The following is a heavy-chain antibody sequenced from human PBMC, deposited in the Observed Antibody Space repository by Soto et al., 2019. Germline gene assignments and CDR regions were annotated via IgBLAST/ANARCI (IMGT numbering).Heavy chain of an antibody. J-gene: IGHJ4*02. CDR2: ISGSGGST. V-gene: IGHV3-23*01. CDR3: ANALYYYDSSGYYSFDY. Sequence: GGSLRLSCAASGFTFSSYAMSWVRQAPGKGLEWVSAISGSGGSTYYADSVKGRFTISRDNSKNTLYLQMNSLRAEDTAVYYCANALYYYDSSGYYSFDYWGQGTLVTVSS. D-gene: IGHD3-22*01. CDR1: GFTFSSYA.